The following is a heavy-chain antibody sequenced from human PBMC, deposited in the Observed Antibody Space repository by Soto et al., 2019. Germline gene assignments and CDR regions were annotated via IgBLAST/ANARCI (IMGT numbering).Heavy chain of an antibody. J-gene: IGHJ6*02. V-gene: IGHV4-34*01. CDR1: GGSFSGYY. CDR2: INHSGST. CDR3: GRCFQLRVPAANSYSYYGMDV. Sequence: SETLSLTCAVYGGSFSGYYWSWIRQPPGKGLEWIGEINHSGSTNYNPSLKSRVTISVDTSKNQFSLKLSSVTAADTAVYYCGRCFQLRVPAANSYSYYGMDVWGQGTTVTVSS. D-gene: IGHD2-2*01.